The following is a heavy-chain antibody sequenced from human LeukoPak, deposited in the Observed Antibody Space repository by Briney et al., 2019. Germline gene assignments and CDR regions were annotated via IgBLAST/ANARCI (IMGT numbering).Heavy chain of an antibody. CDR3: ARGGEMATITWYDYYYYMDV. CDR1: GGSISSYY. J-gene: IGHJ6*03. D-gene: IGHD5-24*01. V-gene: IGHV4-59*01. Sequence: PSETLSLTCTVSGGSISSYYWSWIRQPPGKGLEWIGYIYYSGSTNYNPSLKSRVTISVGTSKNQFSLKLSSVTAADTAVYYCARGGEMATITWYDYYYYMDVWGKGTTVTVSS. CDR2: IYYSGST.